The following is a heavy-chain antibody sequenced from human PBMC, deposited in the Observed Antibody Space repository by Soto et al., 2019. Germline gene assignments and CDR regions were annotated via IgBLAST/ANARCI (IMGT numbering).Heavy chain of an antibody. V-gene: IGHV1-3*01. CDR3: ARSGYSCGWYHWYFDL. J-gene: IGHJ2*01. Sequence: QVHLVQSGAEVKKPGASVKLYCKASGYTFSNYGIHWVRQAPGQRLEWMGWINAGNGNTKYSEKFQGRVTMTRDTSASTAYMGLGGLGSEDTAVDFCARSGYSCGWYHWYFDLWGRGTLVTVSS. D-gene: IGHD6-19*01. CDR1: GYTFSNYG. CDR2: INAGNGNT.